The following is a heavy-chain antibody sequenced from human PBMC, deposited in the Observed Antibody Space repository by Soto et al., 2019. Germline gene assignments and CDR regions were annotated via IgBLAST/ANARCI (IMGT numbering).Heavy chain of an antibody. V-gene: IGHV1-18*04. J-gene: IGHJ6*02. CDR1: GYTFTSYG. CDR3: ARLGITMFGVVINYYYGMDV. Sequence: ASVKVSCKASGYTFTSYGISWVRQAPGQGLEWMGWISAYNGNTNYAQKLQGRVTMTTDTSTSTAYMELRSLRSDDTAVYYCARLGITMFGVVINYYYGMDVWGQGTTVTVSS. CDR2: ISAYNGNT. D-gene: IGHD3-3*01.